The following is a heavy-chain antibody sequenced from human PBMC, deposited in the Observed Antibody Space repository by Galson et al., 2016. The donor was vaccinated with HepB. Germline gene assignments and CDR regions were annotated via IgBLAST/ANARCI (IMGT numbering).Heavy chain of an antibody. CDR1: GFTVSSNA. Sequence: SLRLSCAASGFTVSSNAMNWVRQAPGKGLEWVSAISGIGDNTYYADSVKGRFTISRDNAKNTLYVQMSSLRAEDTAVYYCAKAPRGPDYNYYGMDVWGQGTTVTVSS. CDR2: ISGIGDNT. CDR3: AKAPRGPDYNYYGMDV. J-gene: IGHJ6*02. V-gene: IGHV3-23*01. D-gene: IGHD3-16*01.